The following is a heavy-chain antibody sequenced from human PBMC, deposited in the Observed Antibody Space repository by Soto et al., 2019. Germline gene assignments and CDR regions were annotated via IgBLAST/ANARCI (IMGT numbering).Heavy chain of an antibody. V-gene: IGHV3-30*18. D-gene: IGHD2-15*01. CDR1: GFTFSSYG. CDR3: AKHTGYCSGGSCYNWFDP. J-gene: IGHJ5*02. CDR2: ISYDGSNK. Sequence: QVQLVESGGGVVQPGRSLRLSCAASGFTFSSYGMHWVRQAPGKGLEWVAVISYDGSNKYYADSVKGRFTISRDNSKNTLYLQMNSLRAEDTAVYYCAKHTGYCSGGSCYNWFDPWGQGTLVTVSS.